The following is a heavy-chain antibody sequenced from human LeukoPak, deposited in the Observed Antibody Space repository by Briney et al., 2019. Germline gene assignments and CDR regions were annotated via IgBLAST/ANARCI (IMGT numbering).Heavy chain of an antibody. CDR1: GFTVSSNS. D-gene: IGHD2-15*01. Sequence: PGGSLRPSCTFSGFTVSSNSMSWVREAPGKALEWVSFIYSGGNTHYSDSVKGRFTISRDNSKNTLYLQMNSLRAEDTAVYYCAREGSLYCSGGSCYSSPLDYWGQGTLVTVSS. CDR2: IYSGGNT. J-gene: IGHJ4*02. CDR3: AREGSLYCSGGSCYSSPLDY. V-gene: IGHV3-53*05.